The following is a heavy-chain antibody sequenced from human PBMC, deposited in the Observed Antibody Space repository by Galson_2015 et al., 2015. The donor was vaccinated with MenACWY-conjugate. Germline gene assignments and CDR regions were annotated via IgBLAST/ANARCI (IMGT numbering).Heavy chain of an antibody. V-gene: IGHV3-23*01. D-gene: IGHD3-10*01. CDR2: ISGSGGST. J-gene: IGHJ5*02. CDR3: AKEGSEAGWFDP. Sequence: LRLSCAASGFTFSSYAMSWVRQAPGKGLEWISAISGSGGSTYYADSVKGRFTISRDNSKNTLYLQMNSLRAEDTAVYYCAKEGSEAGWFDPWGQGTLVTVSS. CDR1: GFTFSSYA.